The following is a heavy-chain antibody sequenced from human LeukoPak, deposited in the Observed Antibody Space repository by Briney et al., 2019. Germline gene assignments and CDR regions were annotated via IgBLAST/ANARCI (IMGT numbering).Heavy chain of an antibody. Sequence: GGSLRLSCAASGSTFSSYEMNWVRQAPGKGLEWVSYISSSGSTIYYADSVKGRFTISRDNAKNSLYLQMNSLRAEDTAVYYCARVSGWYGMDVWGQGTTVTVSS. J-gene: IGHJ6*02. V-gene: IGHV3-48*03. CDR1: GSTFSSYE. D-gene: IGHD6-19*01. CDR3: ARVSGWYGMDV. CDR2: ISSSGSTI.